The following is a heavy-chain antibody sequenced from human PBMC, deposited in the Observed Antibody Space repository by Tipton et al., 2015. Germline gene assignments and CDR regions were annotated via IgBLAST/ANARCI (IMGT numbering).Heavy chain of an antibody. Sequence: QSGAEVKKPGASVKVSCKASGYTFTGYYMHWVRQAPGQGLEWLGLVNPMRGGTEYAQKFQGRVTMTRDTSVNTVYLELSRLRSDDTAVYFCARDVGIPGHYWYFDLWGRGTLVTVSS. J-gene: IGHJ2*01. CDR3: ARDVGIPGHYWYFDL. V-gene: IGHV1-2*02. D-gene: IGHD2-21*01. CDR2: VNPMRGGT. CDR1: GYTFTGYY.